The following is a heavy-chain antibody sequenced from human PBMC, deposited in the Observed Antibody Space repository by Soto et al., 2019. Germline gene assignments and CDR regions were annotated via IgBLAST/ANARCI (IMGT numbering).Heavy chain of an antibody. J-gene: IGHJ2*01. CDR3: ARVREAYCGGDCYHWYFDL. CDR1: GYTFTSYY. Sequence: QVQLVQSGAEVKKPGASVKVSCKASGYTFTSYYMHWVRQAPGQGLEWMGIINPSGGSTSYAQKFQGRVTMTRDTSTSTVYMELSSLRSEDTAVYYCARVREAYCGGDCYHWYFDLWGRGTLVTVSS. D-gene: IGHD2-21*02. CDR2: INPSGGST. V-gene: IGHV1-46*01.